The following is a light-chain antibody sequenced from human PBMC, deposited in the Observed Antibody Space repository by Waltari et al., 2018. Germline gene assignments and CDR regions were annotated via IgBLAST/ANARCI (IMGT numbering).Light chain of an antibody. V-gene: IGLV2-14*01. Sequence: QSDLTQPASVSGSPGQSIAIPCTGTSSDIGAYNHVYWYQQHPGKAPKLTIYQVSNRPSGCSTLFAVSKSGNTAPLTISGLQAEDDADYYCNSFTTSATHVFGTWTKVSVL. CDR1: SSDIGAYNH. CDR3: NSFTTSATHV. CDR2: QVS. J-gene: IGLJ1*01.